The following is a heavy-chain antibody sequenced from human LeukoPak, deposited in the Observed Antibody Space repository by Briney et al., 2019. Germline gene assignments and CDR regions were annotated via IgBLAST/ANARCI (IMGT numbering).Heavy chain of an antibody. V-gene: IGHV3-23*01. CDR1: GFTFSSYA. D-gene: IGHD3-10*01. CDR3: AKARGVTMVRGPYYYYYMDV. Sequence: PGGSLRLSCSPSGFTFSSYAMSWVRHAPGKGLEWVSAISGSGGSTYYADSVKGRFTISKDNSKNTLYMQMNSMRADDTAVYCRAKARGVTMVRGPYYYYYMDVWGKGKPVTVSS. J-gene: IGHJ6*03. CDR2: ISGSGGST.